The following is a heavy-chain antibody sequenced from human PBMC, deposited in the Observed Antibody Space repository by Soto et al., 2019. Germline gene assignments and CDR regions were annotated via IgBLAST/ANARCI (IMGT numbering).Heavy chain of an antibody. J-gene: IGHJ4*02. CDR2: INHSGST. Sequence: QVQLQQWGAGLLKPAETLSLTCAVYGGSFSAYHWSWIRQPPGKGLEWIGEINHSGSTYYNPSLKSRVTISIDTSKNQFSLKLSSLTAADTAVYFCARDPNNDQRGLDYWGQGALVTVSS. CDR1: GGSFSAYH. CDR3: ARDPNNDQRGLDY. V-gene: IGHV4-34*02. D-gene: IGHD3-10*01.